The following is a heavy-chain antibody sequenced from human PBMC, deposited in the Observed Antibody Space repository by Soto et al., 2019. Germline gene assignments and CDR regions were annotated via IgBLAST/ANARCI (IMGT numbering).Heavy chain of an antibody. V-gene: IGHV3-33*01. D-gene: IGHD6-19*01. CDR1: GFTFNTYD. Sequence: QVQLVESGGGVVQPGRSLRLSCAASGFTFNTYDMHWVRQAPGKGLEWVAVIWDDGSKKDYADSVKGRFTISRDNSKNTSHLQMNSLRVEDTAVYYCARGGSGWYYFDYWGQGTLVTVSS. J-gene: IGHJ4*02. CDR3: ARGGSGWYYFDY. CDR2: IWDDGSKK.